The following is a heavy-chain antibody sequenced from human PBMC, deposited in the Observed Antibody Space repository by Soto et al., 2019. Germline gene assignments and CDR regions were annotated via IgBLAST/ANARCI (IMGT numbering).Heavy chain of an antibody. CDR2: IDPSDSYT. J-gene: IGHJ6*02. D-gene: IGHD2-15*01. Sequence: PGESLKISCKGSGYSFTSYWISWVRQMPGKGLEWMGRIDPSDSYTNYSPSFQGHVTISADKSISTAYLQWSSLKASDTAMYYCARHTVARYCSGGSCFYYYYYYGMDVWGQGTTVTSP. CDR3: ARHTVARYCSGGSCFYYYYYYGMDV. V-gene: IGHV5-10-1*01. CDR1: GYSFTSYW.